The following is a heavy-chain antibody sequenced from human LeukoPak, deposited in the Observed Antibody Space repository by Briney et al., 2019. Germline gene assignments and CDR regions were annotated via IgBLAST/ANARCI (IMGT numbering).Heavy chain of an antibody. J-gene: IGHJ4*02. CDR2: IRYDGSNK. Sequence: PGGSLRLSCAASGFTFSSYGMHWVRQAPGKGLEWVAFIRYDGSNKYYADSVKGRFTISRDNSKNTLYLQMNSLRAEDTAVYYCARDSSSLVRGADYWGQGTLVTVSS. CDR3: ARDSSSLVRGADY. V-gene: IGHV3-30*02. CDR1: GFTFSSYG. D-gene: IGHD6-13*01.